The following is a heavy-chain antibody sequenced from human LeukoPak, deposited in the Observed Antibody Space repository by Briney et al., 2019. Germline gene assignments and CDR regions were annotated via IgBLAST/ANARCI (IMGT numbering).Heavy chain of an antibody. CDR1: GYSFTSYW. V-gene: IGHV5-51*01. D-gene: IGHD2-2*01. CDR2: IYPGDSDT. J-gene: IGHJ4*02. Sequence: GESLKISCQGSGYSFTSYWIGWVRQMPGKGLEWMGIIYPGDSDTRYSPSFQGQVTISADKSISTAYLQWSSLKASDTAMYYCARLTKGTVVVPAAATYFYFDYWGQGTLVTVSS. CDR3: ARLTKGTVVVPAAATYFYFDY.